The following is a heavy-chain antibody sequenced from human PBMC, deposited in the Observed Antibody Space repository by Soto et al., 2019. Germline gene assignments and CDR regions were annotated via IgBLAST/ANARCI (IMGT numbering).Heavy chain of an antibody. CDR3: ARGVYGDYLYYNGMDV. J-gene: IGHJ6*02. Sequence: EVQLVESGGGLVKPGGSLRLSCAASGFTFSSYSMNWVRQAPGKGLEWVSSISSSSSYIYYADSVKGRFTISRDNAKNSLYLQMNSLRAEDTAVYYCARGVYGDYLYYNGMDVWVQGTTVTVSS. D-gene: IGHD4-17*01. CDR1: GFTFSSYS. CDR2: ISSSSSYI. V-gene: IGHV3-21*01.